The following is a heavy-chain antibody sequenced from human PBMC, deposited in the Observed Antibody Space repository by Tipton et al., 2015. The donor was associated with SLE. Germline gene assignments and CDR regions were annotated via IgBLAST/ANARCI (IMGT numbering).Heavy chain of an antibody. V-gene: IGHV1-8*01. CDR2: MNPNSGNT. CDR3: ARATTARGWFDP. J-gene: IGHJ5*02. Sequence: QSGAEVKKPGASVKVSCKASGYTFTSYDINWVRQATGQGLEWMGWMNPNSGNTGYAQKFQGRVTMTRNTSISTAYMELSSLRSEGTAVYYCARATTARGWFDPWGQGTLVTVSS. CDR1: GYTFTSYD. D-gene: IGHD4-17*01.